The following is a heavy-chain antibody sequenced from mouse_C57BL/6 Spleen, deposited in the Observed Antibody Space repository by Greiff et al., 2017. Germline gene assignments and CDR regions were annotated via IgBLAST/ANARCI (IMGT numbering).Heavy chain of an antibody. J-gene: IGHJ2*01. Sequence: EVQRVESGPGLVKPSQSLSLTCSVTGYYITSGYYWNWIRQFPGNKLEWMGYISYDGSNNYNPSLKNRISITRDTAKNQFFLKLNSVTTEDTATYYCARENRSFGYWGQGTTLTVSS. CDR2: ISYDGSN. CDR3: ARENRSFGY. CDR1: GYYITSGYY. V-gene: IGHV3-6*01.